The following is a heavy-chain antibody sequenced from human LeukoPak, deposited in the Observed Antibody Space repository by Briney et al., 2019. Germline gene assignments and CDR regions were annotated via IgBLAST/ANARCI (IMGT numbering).Heavy chain of an antibody. CDR2: IKEDGSEK. CDR3: TRTVRGY. V-gene: IGHV3-7*01. Sequence: PWGSLRLSCAASGFIFSNYWMSWVRQAPGKGLEWVANIKEDGSEKYYVDSVKGRFTISRDNAKNSLYLQMNSLRAEDTAVYYCTRTVRGYWGQGTLVTVSS. CDR1: GFIFSNYW. J-gene: IGHJ4*02.